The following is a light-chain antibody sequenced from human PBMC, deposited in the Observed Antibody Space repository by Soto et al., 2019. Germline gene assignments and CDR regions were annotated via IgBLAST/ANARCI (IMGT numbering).Light chain of an antibody. Sequence: QSALTQPASVSGSPGQSITIPCTGTSSDVGGYSYVSWYQQHPGNAPKLMIYDVRNRPSGISNRFSGSKSGNTASLTISGLQADDEADYYCNSYTTNGTPFDVFGPGTKVTVL. V-gene: IGLV2-14*03. CDR3: NSYTTNGTPFDV. CDR1: SSDVGGYSY. CDR2: DVR. J-gene: IGLJ1*01.